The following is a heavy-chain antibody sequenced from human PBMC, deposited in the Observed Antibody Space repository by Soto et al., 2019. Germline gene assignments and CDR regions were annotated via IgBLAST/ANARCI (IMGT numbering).Heavy chain of an antibody. CDR1: GFTFDDYG. CDR2: INWNGGST. J-gene: IGHJ6*03. Sequence: EVQLVESGGGVVRPGGSLRLSCAASGFTFDDYGMSWVRQAPGKGLEWVSGINWNGGSTGYADSVKGRFTISRDNAKNSLYLQMNSLRAEDTALYPCTRGEGYCSGGRCYPGDYYYMDGWGKGTTVTVS. CDR3: TRGEGYCSGGRCYPGDYYYMDG. D-gene: IGHD2-15*01. V-gene: IGHV3-20*01.